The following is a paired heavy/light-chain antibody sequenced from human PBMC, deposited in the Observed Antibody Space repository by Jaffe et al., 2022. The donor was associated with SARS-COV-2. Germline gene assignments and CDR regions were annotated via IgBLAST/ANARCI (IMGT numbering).Light chain of an antibody. Sequence: QSVLTQPPSVSGAPGQRVTISCAGSRSNIGAGYGVHWYQQLPRTAPKLLISDNNNRPSGVPDRFSVSKSGTSASLAISGLQAEDEAHYFCQSYDSSLSGSVFGGGTNLTVL. CDR1: RSNIGAGYG. CDR2: DNN. CDR3: QSYDSSLSGSV. J-gene: IGLJ3*02. V-gene: IGLV1-40*01.
Heavy chain of an antibody. CDR3: ALQDDLEPATRFAY. Sequence: QVHLVQSGAEVKNPGSSVKVSCQASGDTFTSSSINWLRQAPGQGLEWMGRVVPVLHLREYAQHFQGRVTIRADESTTTGYMELTSLTSEDTAVYYCALQDDLEPATRFAYWGQGTLVSVSS. CDR1: GDTFTSSS. V-gene: IGHV1-69*02. D-gene: IGHD2-2*01. CDR2: VVPVLHLR. J-gene: IGHJ4*02.